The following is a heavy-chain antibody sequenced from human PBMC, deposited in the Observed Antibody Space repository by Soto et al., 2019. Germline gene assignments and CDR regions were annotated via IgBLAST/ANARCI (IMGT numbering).Heavy chain of an antibody. CDR2: ISSSGSTI. D-gene: IGHD1-1*01. CDR3: ARDPLLERHYYYYMDV. Sequence: GGSLRLSCAASGFTFSDYYMSWIRQAPGKGLEWVSYISSSGSTIYYADSVKGRFTISRDNAKNSLYLQMNSLRAEDTAVYYCARDPLLERHYYYYMDVWGKGTTVTVSS. V-gene: IGHV3-11*01. CDR1: GFTFSDYY. J-gene: IGHJ6*03.